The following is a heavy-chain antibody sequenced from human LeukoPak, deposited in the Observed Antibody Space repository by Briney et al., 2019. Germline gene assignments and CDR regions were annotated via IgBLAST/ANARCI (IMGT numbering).Heavy chain of an antibody. D-gene: IGHD1-26*01. CDR3: AGLLLSGSYFDY. CDR2: ISPNSGGT. J-gene: IGHJ4*02. CDR1: GYTFSAYY. Sequence: ASVKVSCKASGYTFSAYYIHCVRQAPGQGLEWMGWISPNSGGTNYAQKFQGRVTMTRDTSISTAYMELSRLRSDDTAVYYCAGLLLSGSYFDYWGQGTLVTVSS. V-gene: IGHV1-2*02.